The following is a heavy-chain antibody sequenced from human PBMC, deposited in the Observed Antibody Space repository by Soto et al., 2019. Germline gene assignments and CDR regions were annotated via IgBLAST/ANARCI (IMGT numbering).Heavy chain of an antibody. J-gene: IGHJ4*02. V-gene: IGHV1-69*12. CDR2: IIAIFGTP. CDR1: GDSFNSYP. Sequence: QVRLVQSGAEVKKPGSSVKVSCTASGDSFNSYPLTWVRQAPGQGLEWMGGIIAIFGTPKYAPKFQGRVTITADESTNTGYMQLSSLRSEDTAIYYCATVSAEGYNPYFDYWGQGTLVTVSS. CDR3: ATVSAEGYNPYFDY. D-gene: IGHD1-1*01.